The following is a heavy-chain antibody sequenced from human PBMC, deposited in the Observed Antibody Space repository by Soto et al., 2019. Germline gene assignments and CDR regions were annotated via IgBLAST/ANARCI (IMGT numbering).Heavy chain of an antibody. V-gene: IGHV1-69*01. CDR1: GGTFSSYV. CDR2: VIPILGQA. D-gene: IGHD1-26*01. CDR3: ARVGGVGAPPGTDF. J-gene: IGHJ4*02. Sequence: QVQLVQSGAEVKKPGSSVKLSCKASGGTFSSYVISWLRQAPGQGLEWMGGVIPILGQAYYAPNLQGRVTITADDSTRTAYMELNRLTSADTAVYFCARVGGVGAPPGTDFWGQGTLVTVSS.